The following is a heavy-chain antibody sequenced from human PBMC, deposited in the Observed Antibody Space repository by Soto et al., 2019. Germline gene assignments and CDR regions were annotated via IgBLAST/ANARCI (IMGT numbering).Heavy chain of an antibody. D-gene: IGHD6-19*01. Sequence: PSETLSLTCTVSGGSISSGIYYWSWIRQHPGKGLEWIGYIYHSGSAYYNPSLKSRVIISVDTSKNQFSLNLSSVTAADAAVYYCARDRGNGYTSGFDYWGQGTLVTVSS. V-gene: IGHV4-31*03. CDR1: GGSISSGIYY. J-gene: IGHJ4*02. CDR2: IYHSGSA. CDR3: ARDRGNGYTSGFDY.